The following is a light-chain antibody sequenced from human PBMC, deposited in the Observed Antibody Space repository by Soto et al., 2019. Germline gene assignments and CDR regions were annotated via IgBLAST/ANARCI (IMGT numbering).Light chain of an antibody. CDR2: SNY. CDR1: SSNIGSKT. CDR3: SAWDASLNGYV. V-gene: IGLV1-44*01. Sequence: QAVVTQPPSASGTPGQRVTISCSGSSSNIGSKTVSWYQQLPGTAPKLLIYSNYQRPSGVPDRFSGSKSGTSASLAISGLQSEDEADYYCSAWDASLNGYVFGTGTKLTVL. J-gene: IGLJ1*01.